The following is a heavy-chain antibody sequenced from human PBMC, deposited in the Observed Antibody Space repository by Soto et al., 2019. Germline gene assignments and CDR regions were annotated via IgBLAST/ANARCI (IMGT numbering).Heavy chain of an antibody. CDR3: AREDGYDFSSGPFDY. J-gene: IGHJ4*02. CDR2: MWYDGSNK. D-gene: IGHD3-3*01. CDR1: GFTFSSYG. Sequence: QVQLVESGGGVVQPGRSLRLSCAASGFTFSSYGMHWVRQAPGKGLEWVAVMWYDGSNKYYADSVKGRFTISRDNSKNVLYLQMNRLKAKDTAVYYCAREDGYDFSSGPFDYWGQGTLVTVSS. V-gene: IGHV3-33*01.